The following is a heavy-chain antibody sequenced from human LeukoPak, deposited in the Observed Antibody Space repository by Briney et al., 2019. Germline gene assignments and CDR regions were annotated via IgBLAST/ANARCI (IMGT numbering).Heavy chain of an antibody. CDR3: AKDIQLST. D-gene: IGHD5-24*01. CDR1: GFTFSVAA. V-gene: IGHV3-23*01. Sequence: GGSLRLSCAASGFTFSVAAMTWVRQAPGKGLEWVSLIGASGESTYYADSVKGRFTISRNNSKNTLPLQMNSLRIEVTAMYFCAKDIQLSTWGLGTMVTVSS. J-gene: IGHJ3*01. CDR2: IGASGEST.